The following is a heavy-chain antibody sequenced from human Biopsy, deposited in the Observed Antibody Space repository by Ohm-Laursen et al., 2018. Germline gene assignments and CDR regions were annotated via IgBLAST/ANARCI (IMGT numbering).Heavy chain of an antibody. Sequence: GTLSLTCIVSRDSISNYYWTWIRQSPGKGLEWIGYIYYTGSTNYNPSVKSRVTISVDTSKNQFSLRLIYVTAADTAVYYCARMPHFDYWGQGILVTVSS. V-gene: IGHV4-59*01. J-gene: IGHJ4*02. D-gene: IGHD2-2*01. CDR3: ARMPHFDY. CDR2: IYYTGST. CDR1: RDSISNYY.